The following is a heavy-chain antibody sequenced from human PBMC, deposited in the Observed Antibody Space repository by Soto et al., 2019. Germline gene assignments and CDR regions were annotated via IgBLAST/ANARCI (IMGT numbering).Heavy chain of an antibody. J-gene: IGHJ4*02. V-gene: IGHV4-31*03. Sequence: QVQLQESGPGLVKPSQTLSLTCTVSGGSISSGNYYWSLILQHPGKGLEWIGYIYYSGSTYYNPSLKSRVTISVDTSKNQFSLKLSSVTAADTAVYYCATYGSGSYKPTTFNYWGQGTLVTVSS. CDR3: ATYGSGSYKPTTFNY. CDR1: GGSISSGNYY. D-gene: IGHD3-10*01. CDR2: IYYSGST.